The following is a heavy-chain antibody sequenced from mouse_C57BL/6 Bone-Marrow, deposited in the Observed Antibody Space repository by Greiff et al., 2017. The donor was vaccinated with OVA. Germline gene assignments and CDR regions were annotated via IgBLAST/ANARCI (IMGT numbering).Heavy chain of an antibody. CDR1: GYTFTSYW. CDR2: IYPGSGST. D-gene: IGHD1-1*01. Sequence: QVQLQQPGAELVKPGASVKMSCKASGYTFTSYWITWVKQRPGQGLEWIGDIYPGSGSTNYNEKFKSKATLTVDTSSSTAYMQLSSLTSEDSAVYYCARGGTTVVAKGGFDYWGQGTTLTVSS. J-gene: IGHJ2*01. V-gene: IGHV1-55*01. CDR3: ARGGTTVVAKGGFDY.